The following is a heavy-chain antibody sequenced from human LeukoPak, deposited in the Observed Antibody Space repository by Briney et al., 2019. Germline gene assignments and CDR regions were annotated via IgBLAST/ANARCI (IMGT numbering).Heavy chain of an antibody. Sequence: ASVKVSCKASGGTFSSYAISWVRQAPGQGLEWMGWISAYNGNTNYAQKLQGRVTMTTDTSTSTAYMELRSLRSDDTAVYYCASGSYPIFDYWGQGTLVTVSS. D-gene: IGHD1-26*01. CDR3: ASGSYPIFDY. J-gene: IGHJ4*02. CDR1: GGTFSSYA. CDR2: ISAYNGNT. V-gene: IGHV1-18*01.